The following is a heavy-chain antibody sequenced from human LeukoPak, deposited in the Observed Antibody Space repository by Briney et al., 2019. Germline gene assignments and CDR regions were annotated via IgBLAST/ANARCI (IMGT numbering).Heavy chain of an antibody. J-gene: IGHJ4*02. CDR1: GYTFTSYG. D-gene: IGHD3-10*01. V-gene: IGHV1-18*01. CDR2: ISAYNGNT. Sequence: ASVKVSCKASGYTFTSYGISWVRQAPGQGLEWMGWISAYNGNTNYAQKLQGRVTMTTDTSTSTACMELRSLRSDDTAVYYCARDRFTMVRGVIITGGFGYWGQGTLVTVSS. CDR3: ARDRFTMVRGVIITGGFGY.